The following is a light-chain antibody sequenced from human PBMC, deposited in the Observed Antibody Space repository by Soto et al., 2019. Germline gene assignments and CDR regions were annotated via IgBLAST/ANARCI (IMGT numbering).Light chain of an antibody. V-gene: IGKV3-15*01. CDR3: QQYNNWPPWT. J-gene: IGKJ1*01. CDR2: RAS. CDR1: QSFSNK. Sequence: EIVMTQSPATMSVSPGERATLSCRASQSFSNKLAWYQQILGQAPWLLIYRASTMATAIPARFIRSVSGTELTLTISSVQSEEFAVYYCQQYNNWPPWTFGQGTKVEVK.